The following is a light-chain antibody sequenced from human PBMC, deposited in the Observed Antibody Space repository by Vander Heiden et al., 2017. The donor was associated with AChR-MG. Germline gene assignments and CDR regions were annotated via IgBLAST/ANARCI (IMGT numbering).Light chain of an antibody. Sequence: IQMTQSPSSLSASVGDRVTITCRASLGVRNFLAWFQQRPGKAPKTLIYLASTLHNGVPSRFAGGGSGTEFTLTINSLQPEDFATYYCLQYNTYPWTLGQGTKVEIQ. CDR2: LAS. J-gene: IGKJ1*01. CDR3: LQYNTYPWT. CDR1: LGVRNF. V-gene: IGKV1-16*01.